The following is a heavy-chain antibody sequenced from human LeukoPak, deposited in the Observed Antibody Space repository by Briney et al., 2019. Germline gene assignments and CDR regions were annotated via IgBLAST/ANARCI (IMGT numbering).Heavy chain of an antibody. Sequence: GGSLRLSCAASGFTFSSYAMHWVRQAPGKGLEWAAVISYDGSNKYNADSVKGRFTISRDNSKNTLYLQMNSLRAEDTAVYYCARDGEQNNYGILAGDYWGQGTLVTVSS. J-gene: IGHJ4*02. CDR2: ISYDGSNK. CDR1: GFTFSSYA. CDR3: ARDGEQNNYGILAGDY. V-gene: IGHV3-30-3*01. D-gene: IGHD3-9*01.